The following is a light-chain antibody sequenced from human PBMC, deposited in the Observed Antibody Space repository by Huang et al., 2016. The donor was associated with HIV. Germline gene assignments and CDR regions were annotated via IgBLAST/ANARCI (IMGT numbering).Light chain of an antibody. V-gene: IGKV4-1*01. Sequence: DIIMTQSPDSLAVSLGERATLNCRSSQSVYSSSTSKDYMAWFPQKPGQPPSLLLFWAATREAGVPDRFTGSGSGTHFTLTIASLEAEDAAIYYCQQYYSSPQTFGQGTRVEVK. CDR1: QSVYSSSTSKDY. CDR2: WAA. J-gene: IGKJ1*01. CDR3: QQYYSSPQT.